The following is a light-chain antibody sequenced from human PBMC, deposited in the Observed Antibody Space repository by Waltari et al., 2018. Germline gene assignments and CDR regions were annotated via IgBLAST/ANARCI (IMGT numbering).Light chain of an antibody. V-gene: IGKV1-9*01. CDR2: AAS. J-gene: IGKJ4*01. Sequence: DIQLTQSPSYLSASVGDRVTITCRASQTLTTYLNWYQQRPGTAPKFLIYAASNLETGVPSRFSGSGSGTEFALTISSLQPDDFATYYCQQYRDYPLTFGGGTNLEIK. CDR1: QTLTTY. CDR3: QQYRDYPLT.